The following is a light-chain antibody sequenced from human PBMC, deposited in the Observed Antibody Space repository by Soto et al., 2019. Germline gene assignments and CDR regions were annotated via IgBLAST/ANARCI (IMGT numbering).Light chain of an antibody. CDR2: EVS. Sequence: QSALTQPASVSGSPGQSITISCTGTSSDVGSYNLVSWYQQHPGKAPKLMIYEVSKRPSGVSNRFSGSKSGNTASLTISGLQAEDEADYYCCSYAGSSTFELFGGGTKLTV. CDR3: CSYAGSSTFEL. CDR1: SSDVGSYNL. J-gene: IGLJ3*02. V-gene: IGLV2-23*02.